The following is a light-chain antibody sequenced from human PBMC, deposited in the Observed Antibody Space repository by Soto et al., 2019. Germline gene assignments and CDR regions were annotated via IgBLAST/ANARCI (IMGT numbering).Light chain of an antibody. CDR1: SSDVGGYNS. J-gene: IGLJ1*01. CDR2: DVT. V-gene: IGLV2-14*01. Sequence: QSALAQPADESCSPGQSITISCTGTSSDVGGYNSVSWYRQDPGKAPKLMIYDVTNRPSGVSNRFSGSKSGNTASLTISGLQAEDEADYNCSSFTSDITYVFGTGTKVTVL. CDR3: SSFTSDITYV.